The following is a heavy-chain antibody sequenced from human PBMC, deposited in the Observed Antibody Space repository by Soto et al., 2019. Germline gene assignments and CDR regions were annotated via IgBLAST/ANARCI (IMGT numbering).Heavy chain of an antibody. V-gene: IGHV3-11*01. CDR2: LSNSGSTI. CDR1: GFIFSDYY. CDR3: ARRGKSGWYYFDY. Sequence: PGGSLRLSCAASGFIFSDYYMSWIRQAPGKGLEWVSYLSNSGSTIYYADSLKGRFTISRDNAKNSLYLQMNSLRAEDTAVYYCARRGKSGWYYFDYWGQGTQVTVSS. J-gene: IGHJ4*02. D-gene: IGHD6-19*01.